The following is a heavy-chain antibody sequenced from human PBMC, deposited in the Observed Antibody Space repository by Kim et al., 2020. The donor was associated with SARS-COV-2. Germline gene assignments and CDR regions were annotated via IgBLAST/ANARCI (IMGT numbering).Heavy chain of an antibody. Sequence: GGSLRLSCAASGFTFSSAWMRWGRKAPGQGRDWVERSKSKTDDVTPDSAAHVTGIFPISRDDSKNTLYLQMNSLKTGDTAVYYCTTDRGFSYGYAYYYYGMDVWGQGNTVTVS. CDR2: SKSKTDDVTP. J-gene: IGHJ6*02. D-gene: IGHD5-18*01. CDR3: TTDRGFSYGYAYYYYGMDV. V-gene: IGHV3-15*01. CDR1: GFTFSSAW.